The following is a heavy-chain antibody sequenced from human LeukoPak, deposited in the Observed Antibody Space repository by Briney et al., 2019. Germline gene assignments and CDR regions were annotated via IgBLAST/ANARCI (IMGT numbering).Heavy chain of an antibody. CDR1: GYTVTNYY. J-gene: IGHJ4*02. CDR2: INPSISSR. Sequence: ASVKVSCKASGYTVTNYYMHWVRQAPGQGLEWMGMINPSISSRTYAQKFQGRVTVTSDTSTSTVYMEVSSLRSEDTAIYYCARSGMWFSTNDWGQGTLVTVPS. V-gene: IGHV1-46*01. CDR3: ARSGMWFSTND. D-gene: IGHD2-21*01.